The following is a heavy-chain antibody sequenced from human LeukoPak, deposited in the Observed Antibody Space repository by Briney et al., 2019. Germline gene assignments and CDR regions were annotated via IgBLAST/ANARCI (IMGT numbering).Heavy chain of an antibody. V-gene: IGHV1-46*01. CDR1: GYTFTSYY. CDR2: INPSGGST. J-gene: IGHJ4*02. CDR3: AREGLTGVFDY. Sequence: ASVKVSCKASGYTFTSYYMHWVRQAPGQGLEWMGIINPSGGSTSYAQKFQGRVTMTRDTSTSTVYMELSRLRSDDTAVYYCAREGLTGVFDYWGQGTLVTVSS. D-gene: IGHD7-27*01.